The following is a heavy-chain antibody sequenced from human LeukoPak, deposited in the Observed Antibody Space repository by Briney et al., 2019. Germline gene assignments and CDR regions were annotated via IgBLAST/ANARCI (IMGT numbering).Heavy chain of an antibody. J-gene: IGHJ4*02. CDR2: IGSDGGIT. CDR3: VRAMPAAGNNA. D-gene: IGHD6-19*01. Sequence: GGSLRLSRAASGFALSNDWMHCVRQAPGKGLVWVSRIGSDGGITNYADSVKGRFTISRDNAKNTLYLYMDSLRAEDTAVYYCVRAMPAAGNNAWGQGTLVTVSS. V-gene: IGHV3-74*01. CDR1: GFALSNDW.